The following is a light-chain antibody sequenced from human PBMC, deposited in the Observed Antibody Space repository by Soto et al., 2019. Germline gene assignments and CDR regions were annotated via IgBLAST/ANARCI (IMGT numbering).Light chain of an antibody. Sequence: EIVLPQSPGTLSLSPGERATLSCRASQSVSSNYLAWYQQKPGQAPRLLIYGASSRATGIPDRFSGSGSGTDFTLTISRLETEEFAVYYCQQYGNSPRTFGQVTKVEIQ. CDR2: GAS. CDR1: QSVSSNY. CDR3: QQYGNSPRT. V-gene: IGKV3-20*01. J-gene: IGKJ1*01.